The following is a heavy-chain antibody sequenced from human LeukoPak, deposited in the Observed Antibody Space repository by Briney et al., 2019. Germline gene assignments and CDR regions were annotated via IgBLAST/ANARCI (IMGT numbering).Heavy chain of an antibody. CDR2: ISAYNGNT. CDR3: ARYGDYYDSSGYYSLDY. J-gene: IGHJ4*02. V-gene: IGHV1-18*01. D-gene: IGHD3-22*01. Sequence: ASVKVSCKASGYTFTSYGISWVRQAPGQVLVWMGWISAYNGNTNYAQKLQGRVTMTTDTSTNTAYMELRSLRSDDTAVYYCARYGDYYDSSGYYSLDYWGQGTLVTVSS. CDR1: GYTFTSYG.